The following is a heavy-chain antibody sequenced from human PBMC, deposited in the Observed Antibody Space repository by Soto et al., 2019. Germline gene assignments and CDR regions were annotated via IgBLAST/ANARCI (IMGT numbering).Heavy chain of an antibody. CDR3: AKDLGAVAGGIDY. J-gene: IGHJ4*02. V-gene: IGHV3-30*18. CDR2: ISYDGSNK. Sequence: QVQLVESGGGVVQPGRSLRLSCAASGFTFSSYGMHWVRQAPGKGLECVAVISYDGSNKYYADSVKGRFTISRDNSKNTLYLQMNSLRAEDTAVYYCAKDLGAVAGGIDYWGQGTLVTVSS. CDR1: GFTFSSYG. D-gene: IGHD6-19*01.